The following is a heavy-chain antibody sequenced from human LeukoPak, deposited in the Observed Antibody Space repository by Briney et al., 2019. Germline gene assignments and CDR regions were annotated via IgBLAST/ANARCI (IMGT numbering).Heavy chain of an antibody. V-gene: IGHV1-2*06. D-gene: IGHD2-2*01. J-gene: IGHJ6*02. CDR3: ARMASTPCSSTSCRTTPMVRAGSYGMDV. Sequence: EASVKVSCKASGYTFTGYYMHWVRQAPGQGLEWMGRINPNSGGTNYAQKFQGRVTMTRDTSISTAYMELSRLRSDDTAVYYCARMASTPCSSTSCRTTPMVRAGSYGMDVWGQGTTVTVSS. CDR1: GYTFTGYY. CDR2: INPNSGGT.